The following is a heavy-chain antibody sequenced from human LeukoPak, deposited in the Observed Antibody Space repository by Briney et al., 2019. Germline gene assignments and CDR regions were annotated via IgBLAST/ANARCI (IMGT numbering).Heavy chain of an antibody. V-gene: IGHV3-23*01. CDR2: ISGSGGST. Sequence: GGSLRLSCAASGFTFRSYWMHWVRQAPGKGLEWVSAISGSGGSTYYADSVKGRFTISRDNSKNTLYLQMNSLRAEDTAVYYCAKDTLYDSSGYHGSDAFDIWGQGTMVTVSS. J-gene: IGHJ3*02. D-gene: IGHD3-22*01. CDR1: GFTFRSYW. CDR3: AKDTLYDSSGYHGSDAFDI.